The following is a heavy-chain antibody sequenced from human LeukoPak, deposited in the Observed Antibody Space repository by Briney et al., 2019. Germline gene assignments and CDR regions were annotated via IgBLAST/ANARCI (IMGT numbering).Heavy chain of an antibody. D-gene: IGHD2-15*01. CDR2: ISGSGGST. Sequence: GGSLRLPCAASGFTFSSYAMSWVRQAPGKGLEWVSAISGSGGSTYYADSVKGRFTISRDNSKNTLYLQMNSLRAEDTAVYYCAKDPSLGYCSGGSCEGFDYWGQGTLVTVSS. CDR1: GFTFSSYA. J-gene: IGHJ4*02. CDR3: AKDPSLGYCSGGSCEGFDY. V-gene: IGHV3-23*01.